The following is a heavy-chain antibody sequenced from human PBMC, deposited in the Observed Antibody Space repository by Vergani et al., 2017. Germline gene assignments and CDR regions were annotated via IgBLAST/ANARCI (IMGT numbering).Heavy chain of an antibody. CDR2: ISYDGTQE. D-gene: IGHD1-1*01. V-gene: IGHV3-30*03. Sequence: QVHLVESGGGVVQPGRSLRLSCVVSGFTSSYYGMHWVRQAPGKGLEWWAVISYDGTQEYYADSVKGRFTISRDNSKSTPYLQMNSLRTEDTAVYYCATKSCGTPGCQIGYFREWGQGTLVTVSS. CDR1: GFTSSYYG. J-gene: IGHJ1*01. CDR3: ATKSCGTPGCQIGYFRE.